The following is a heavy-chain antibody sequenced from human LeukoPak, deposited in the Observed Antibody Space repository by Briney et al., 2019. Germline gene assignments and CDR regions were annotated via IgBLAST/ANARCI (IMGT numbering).Heavy chain of an antibody. CDR2: ISRSGGST. D-gene: IGHD5-18*01. CDR3: VKTSGYSYQYYFDF. Sequence: PGGSLRLSCAASGFTFSSYAMSWVRQAPGKGLECVSAISRSGGSTYYADSVKGRFTISRDNSKHTLYLQMNSLRAEDSAVYFCVKTSGYSYQYYFDFWGQGTLVTVSS. CDR1: GFTFSSYA. J-gene: IGHJ4*02. V-gene: IGHV3-23*01.